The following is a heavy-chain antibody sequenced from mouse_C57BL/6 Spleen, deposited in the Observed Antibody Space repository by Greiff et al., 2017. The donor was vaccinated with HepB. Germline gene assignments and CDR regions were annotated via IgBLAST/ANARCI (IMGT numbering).Heavy chain of an antibody. CDR3: ARHSPRGFYAMDY. CDR1: GYTFTSYW. V-gene: IGHV1-7*01. Sequence: QVHMKQSGAELAKPGASVKLSCKASGYTFTSYWMHWVKQRPGQGLEWIGYINPSSGYTKYNQKFKDKATLTADKSSSTAYMQLSSLTYEDSAVYYCARHSPRGFYAMDYWGQGTSVTVSS. J-gene: IGHJ4*01. D-gene: IGHD2-12*01. CDR2: INPSSGYT.